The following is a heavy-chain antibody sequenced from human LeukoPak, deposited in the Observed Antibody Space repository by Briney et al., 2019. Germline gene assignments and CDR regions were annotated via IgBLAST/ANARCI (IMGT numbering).Heavy chain of an antibody. CDR3: ARGPIRLNWFDP. V-gene: IGHV1-46*01. D-gene: IGHD3-16*01. CDR1: GYTFTSYD. CDR2: INPSGGST. Sequence: ASVKVSCKASGYTFTSYDINWVRQAPGQGLERMGTINPSGGSTSYAQKFQGRVTMTRDTSTSTVYMELSSLRSEDTAVYYCARGPIRLNWFDPWGQGTLVTVSS. J-gene: IGHJ5*02.